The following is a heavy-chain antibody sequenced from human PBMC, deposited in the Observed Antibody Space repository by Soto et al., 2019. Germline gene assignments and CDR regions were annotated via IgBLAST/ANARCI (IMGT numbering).Heavy chain of an antibody. CDR3: ARGRRIAARSRTRYYFDY. V-gene: IGHV4-34*01. Sequence: SETLSLTCAVYGGSFSGYYWSWIRQPPGKGLEWIGEINHSGSTNYNPSLKSRVTISVDTSKNQFSLKLSSVTAADTAVYYCARGRRIAARSRTRYYFDYWGQGTLVTVSS. CDR1: GGSFSGYY. D-gene: IGHD6-6*01. J-gene: IGHJ4*02. CDR2: INHSGST.